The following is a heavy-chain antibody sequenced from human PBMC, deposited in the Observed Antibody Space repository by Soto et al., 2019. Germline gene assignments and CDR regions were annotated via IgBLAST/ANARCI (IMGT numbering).Heavy chain of an antibody. Sequence: GSLSLSCAASGLTLSSYAMHWVRQAPGKGLEWVAVISYDGSNKYYADSVKGRFTISRDNPKNTLYLQMNSLRAEDTAVYYCARGGRAAAGTAGGWFDPWGQGTLVTVSS. CDR3: ARGGRAAAGTAGGWFDP. J-gene: IGHJ5*02. D-gene: IGHD6-13*01. V-gene: IGHV3-30-3*01. CDR1: GLTLSSYA. CDR2: ISYDGSNK.